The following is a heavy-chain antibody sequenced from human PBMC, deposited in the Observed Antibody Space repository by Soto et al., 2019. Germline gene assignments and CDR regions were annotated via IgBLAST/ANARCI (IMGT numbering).Heavy chain of an antibody. J-gene: IGHJ6*02. CDR2: IWYDGSNK. Sequence: GSLRLSCAASGFTFSSYGMHWVRQAPGKGLEWVAVIWYDGSNKDYADSVKGRFTISRDNSKNTLYLQMNSLRAEDTAVYYCARAGYLSSSSYYYYYGMDVWGQGTTVTVSS. V-gene: IGHV3-33*01. CDR3: ARAGYLSSSSYYYYYGMDV. D-gene: IGHD6-6*01. CDR1: GFTFSSYG.